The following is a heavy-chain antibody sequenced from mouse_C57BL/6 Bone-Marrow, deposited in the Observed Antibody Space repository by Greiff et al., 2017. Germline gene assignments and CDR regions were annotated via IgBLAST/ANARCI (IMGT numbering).Heavy chain of an antibody. J-gene: IGHJ1*03. V-gene: IGHV14-4*01. CDR2: IDPENGDT. CDR1: GFNIKDDY. D-gene: IGHD1-1*01. CDR3: TRYGSSDVHFDV. Sequence: VQLQQSGAELVRPGASVKLSCTASGFNIKDDYMHWVKQRPEKGLEWIGWIDPENGDTEYASKFQGKATITADTSSNTAYLQLSSLTSEDTAVYYCTRYGSSDVHFDVWGTGTTVTVSS.